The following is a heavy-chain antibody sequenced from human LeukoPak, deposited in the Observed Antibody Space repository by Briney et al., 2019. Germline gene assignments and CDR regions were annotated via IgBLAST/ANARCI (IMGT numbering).Heavy chain of an antibody. D-gene: IGHD2-2*01. J-gene: IGHJ4*02. CDR2: ISSSGSSI. CDR1: GFTFSSYE. Sequence: GGSLRLSCAASGFTFSSYEMNWVHQAPGKGLEWVSYISSSGSSIYYADSVKGRFTISRDNAKNSLYLQMNSLRAEDTAVYYCARKYCSSTSCLFDCWGQGTLVTVSS. V-gene: IGHV3-48*03. CDR3: ARKYCSSTSCLFDC.